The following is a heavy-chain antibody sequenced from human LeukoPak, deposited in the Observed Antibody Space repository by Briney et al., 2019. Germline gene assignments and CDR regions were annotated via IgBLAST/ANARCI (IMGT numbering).Heavy chain of an antibody. J-gene: IGHJ2*01. D-gene: IGHD1-26*01. CDR1: GGSISSYY. V-gene: IGHV4-59*01. CDR3: ARSFLGDWYFDL. CDR2: IYYSGSA. Sequence: SETLSLTCTVSGGSISSYYWSWIRQPPGMGLEWIGCIYYSGSANYNPSLKSRVTISVDTSKDQFSLRLTSVTAADTAVYYCARSFLGDWYFDLWGRGTLVTVSS.